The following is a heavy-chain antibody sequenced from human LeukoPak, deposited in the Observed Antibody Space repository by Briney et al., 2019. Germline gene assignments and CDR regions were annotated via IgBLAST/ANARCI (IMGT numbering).Heavy chain of an antibody. CDR3: AKPRPAVRYYYYYYMDV. Sequence: GGSLRLSCAASGLTFSSYAMSWVRQAPGKGLEWVSAISGSGGSTYYADSVKGRFTISRDNSKNTLYLQMNSLRAEDTAVYYCAKPRPAVRYYYYYYMDVWGKGTTVTVSS. D-gene: IGHD2-2*01. CDR1: GLTFSSYA. J-gene: IGHJ6*03. V-gene: IGHV3-23*01. CDR2: ISGSGGST.